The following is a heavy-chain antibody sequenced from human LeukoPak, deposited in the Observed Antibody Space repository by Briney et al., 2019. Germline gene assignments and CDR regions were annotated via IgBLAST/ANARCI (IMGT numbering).Heavy chain of an antibody. CDR1: GFTFSSYA. CDR3: AKDSGRITIFGVVPGAFDI. D-gene: IGHD3-3*01. CDR2: ISYDGSNK. V-gene: IGHV3-30-3*01. J-gene: IGHJ3*02. Sequence: GGSLRLSCAASGFTFSSYAMHWVRQAPGKGLEWVAVISYDGSNKYYADSVKGRFTISRDNAKNSLYLQMNSLRAEDMALYYCAKDSGRITIFGVVPGAFDIWGQGTMVTVSS.